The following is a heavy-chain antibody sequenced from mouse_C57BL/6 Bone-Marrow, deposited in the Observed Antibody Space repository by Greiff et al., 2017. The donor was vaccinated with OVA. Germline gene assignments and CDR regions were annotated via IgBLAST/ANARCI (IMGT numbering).Heavy chain of an antibody. D-gene: IGHD3-2*02. CDR1: GYTFTSYW. J-gene: IGHJ2*01. CDR3: ARRSSGYRDYFDY. Sequence: QVQLQQPGAELVKPGASVKLSCKASGYTFTSYWMHWVKQRPGQGLEWIGMIHPNSGSTNYNEKFKSKATLTVDKSSSKAYMQLSSLTSEDSAVYYCARRSSGYRDYFDYWGQGTTLTVSS. CDR2: IHPNSGST. V-gene: IGHV1-64*01.